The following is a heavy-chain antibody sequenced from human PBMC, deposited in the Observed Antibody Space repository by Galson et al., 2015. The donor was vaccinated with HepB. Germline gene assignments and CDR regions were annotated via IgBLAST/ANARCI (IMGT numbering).Heavy chain of an antibody. CDR2: IGSKANSYAT. V-gene: IGHV3-73*01. CDR3: TRLGDLSGYSSL. D-gene: IGHD6-13*01. Sequence: SLRLSCAASGFNFSASAIHWVRQASGRGLEWVGRIGSKANSYATAYAASVKGRFTISRDDSKNTAYMQMNGLKTEDTAVYYCTRLGDLSGYSSLWGQGTLVTVSS. J-gene: IGHJ4*02. CDR1: GFNFSASA.